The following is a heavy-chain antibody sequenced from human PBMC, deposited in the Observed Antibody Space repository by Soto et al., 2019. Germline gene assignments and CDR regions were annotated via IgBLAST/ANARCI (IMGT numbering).Heavy chain of an antibody. V-gene: IGHV1-69*13. D-gene: IGHD4-17*01. CDR2: IIPIFGTA. CDR1: GRTFSSYA. CDR3: ARSSVTVGSFDY. Sequence: GPSVKVSCKASGRTFSSYAISWLRQAPGQGLEWMGEIIPIFGTANYAQKFQGRVTITADESTSTAYRELSSLRSEDTAVYYCARSSVTVGSFDYWGQGTLVTVSS. J-gene: IGHJ4*02.